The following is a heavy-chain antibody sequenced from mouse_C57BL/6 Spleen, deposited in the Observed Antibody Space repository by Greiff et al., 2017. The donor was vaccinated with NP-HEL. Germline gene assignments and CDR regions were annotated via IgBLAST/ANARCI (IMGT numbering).Heavy chain of an antibody. CDR3: ARRANRGQGFDY. CDR2: INPNNGGT. CDR1: GYTFTDYN. J-gene: IGHJ2*01. V-gene: IGHV1-18*01. D-gene: IGHD3-1*01. Sequence: EVQLQQSGPELVKPGASVKIPCKASGYTFTDYNMDWVKQSHGKSLEWIGDINPNNGGTIYNQKFKGKATLTVDKSSSTAYMELRSLTSEDTAVYYGARRANRGQGFDYWGQGTTLTVSS.